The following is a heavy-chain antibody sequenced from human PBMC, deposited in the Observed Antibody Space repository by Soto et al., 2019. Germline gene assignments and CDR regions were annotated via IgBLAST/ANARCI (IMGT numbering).Heavy chain of an antibody. V-gene: IGHV3-11*01. D-gene: IGHD2-2*01. CDR3: ARTLGVSTIPS. CDR2: ISSSGGDI. Sequence: QVQLSESGGGLVKPGGSLRLSCAASGFSFNEYYMSWIRQAPGKGLEWVAYISSSGGDIFYSDSVQGLFTISRDNAKKSLYLQMNSLGADDTAVYYCARTLGVSTIPSWGQGTLVTVSS. CDR1: GFSFNEYY. J-gene: IGHJ4*02.